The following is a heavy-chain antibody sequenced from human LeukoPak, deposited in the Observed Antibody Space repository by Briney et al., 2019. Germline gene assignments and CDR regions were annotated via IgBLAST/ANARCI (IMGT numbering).Heavy chain of an antibody. Sequence: KTSETLSLTCGVSGGSISTTNWWTWVRPPPGEGLEWIGEVHLSGRTHYNPSLDSRVTMSVDMSENHISLRLTSVTAADTAVYYCAREGGPYRPLDYSGQGTLVTVSS. CDR2: VHLSGRT. CDR1: GGSISTTNW. CDR3: AREGGPYRPLDY. J-gene: IGHJ4*02. V-gene: IGHV4-4*02.